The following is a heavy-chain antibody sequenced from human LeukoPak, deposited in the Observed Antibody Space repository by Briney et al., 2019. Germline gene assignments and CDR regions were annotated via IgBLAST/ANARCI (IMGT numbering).Heavy chain of an antibody. V-gene: IGHV4-59*04. J-gene: IGHJ4*02. CDR1: GGSISRYY. CDR3: ASGYSTTLDF. CDR2: IHNGGNA. Sequence: PETLSLTCNVSGGSISRYYWARIRQPPGMGLESIGKIHNGGNAYYTPSLKSRVTLSMDASRNQVSLRLSSVTAADTAVYYCASGYSTTLDFWGQGTLVTVSS. D-gene: IGHD6-13*01.